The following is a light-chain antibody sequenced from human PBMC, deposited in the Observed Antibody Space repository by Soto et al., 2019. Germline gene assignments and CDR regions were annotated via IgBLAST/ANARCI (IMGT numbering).Light chain of an antibody. CDR1: QTLSINS. CDR2: AAS. J-gene: IGKJ3*01. CDR3: QQYDGAPLT. V-gene: IGKV3-20*01. Sequence: ESVLTQSPDTLSLSPGERATLFCRASQTLSINSLAWYQQKHGQSPRLLIYAASTRNTGIPDRFNGSGSGTDFALTSNRLEPEDLAVYYCQQYDGAPLTFGPGTKVDVK.